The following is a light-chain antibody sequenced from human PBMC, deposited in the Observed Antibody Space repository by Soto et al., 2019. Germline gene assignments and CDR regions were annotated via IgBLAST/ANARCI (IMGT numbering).Light chain of an antibody. J-gene: IGKJ3*01. CDR1: QRISSY. CDR2: AAS. V-gene: IGKV1-39*01. Sequence: DIQMTQSPSSLSASVGDSVTITCRASQRISSYLNWYQQKPGKAPKLLIYAASSLQSGVPSRFSGSGSGTDFTLTISSLQPEDFETYYCQQRDSTPRTFGPGNKVDIK. CDR3: QQRDSTPRT.